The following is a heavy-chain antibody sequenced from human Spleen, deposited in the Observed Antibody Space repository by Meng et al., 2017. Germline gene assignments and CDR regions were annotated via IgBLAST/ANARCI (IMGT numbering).Heavy chain of an antibody. Sequence: ASVKVSCKASGGTFSSYAISWVRQAPGQGLEWMGWISAYNGNTNYAQKLQGRVTMTTDTSTSTAYMELRSLRSDDTAVYYCARVSLYGSGSYYSLDYWGQGTLVTVSS. CDR1: GGTFSSYA. V-gene: IGHV1-18*01. D-gene: IGHD3-10*01. CDR2: ISAYNGNT. CDR3: ARVSLYGSGSYYSLDY. J-gene: IGHJ4*02.